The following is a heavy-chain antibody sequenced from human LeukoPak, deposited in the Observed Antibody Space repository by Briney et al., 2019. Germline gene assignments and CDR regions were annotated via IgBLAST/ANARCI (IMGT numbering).Heavy chain of an antibody. CDR1: GYTFTGYY. J-gene: IGHJ4*02. CDR2: INPNSGGT. CDR3: ARDSPGIAAAGHDY. Sequence: ASVKVSCKASGYTFTGYYMHWVRQAPGQGLEWMGWINPNSGGTNYAQKFQGRVTMTRDTSISTAYMELSRLTSDDTAVYYCARDSPGIAAAGHDYWGQGTLVTVSS. D-gene: IGHD6-13*01. V-gene: IGHV1-2*02.